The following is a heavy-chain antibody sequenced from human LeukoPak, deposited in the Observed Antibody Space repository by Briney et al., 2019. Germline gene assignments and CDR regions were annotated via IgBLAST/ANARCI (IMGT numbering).Heavy chain of an antibody. CDR3: ASNSGYDPRLGYYYYYMDV. CDR1: GGSISSYY. D-gene: IGHD5-12*01. V-gene: IGHV4-59*08. J-gene: IGHJ6*03. CDR2: IYYSGST. Sequence: PSETLSLTCTVSGGSISSYYWSWIRQPPGKGLEWIGYIYYSGSTNYNPSLKSRVTISLDTSKNQFSLKLSSVTAADTAVYYCASNSGYDPRLGYYYYYMDVWGKGTTVTVSS.